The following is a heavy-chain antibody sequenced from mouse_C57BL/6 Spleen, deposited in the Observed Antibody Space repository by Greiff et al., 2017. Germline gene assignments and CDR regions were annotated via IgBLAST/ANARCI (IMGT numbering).Heavy chain of an antibody. Sequence: QVQLQQSGAELVRPGASVKLSCKASGYTFTDYYINWVKQRPGQGLEWIARIYPGSGNTYYNEKFKGKATLTAEKSSSPAYMQLSSLTSEDSAVYFCARETIYYDGDLFYAMDYWGQGTSVTVSS. CDR1: GYTFTDYY. V-gene: IGHV1-76*01. CDR2: IYPGSGNT. D-gene: IGHD1-1*02. J-gene: IGHJ4*01. CDR3: ARETIYYDGDLFYAMDY.